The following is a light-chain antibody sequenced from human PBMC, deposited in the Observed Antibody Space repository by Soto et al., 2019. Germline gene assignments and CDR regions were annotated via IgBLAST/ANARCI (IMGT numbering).Light chain of an antibody. CDR3: QQYGSSWT. V-gene: IGKV3-20*01. CDR1: QSVSSTY. Sequence: EIVLTQSPGTLSLSPGERATLSCRASQSVSSTYLAWYQQKPGQAPRLLIYGASSRATGIPARFSGSGSGTDFILTISRLEPEDFAMYYCQQYGSSWTFGQGTKVEIK. CDR2: GAS. J-gene: IGKJ1*01.